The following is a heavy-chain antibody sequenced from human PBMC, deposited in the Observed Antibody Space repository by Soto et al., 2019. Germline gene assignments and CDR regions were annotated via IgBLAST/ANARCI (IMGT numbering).Heavy chain of an antibody. D-gene: IGHD6-19*01. CDR2: ITSSGDT. CDR1: GFTFRTYA. V-gene: IGHV3-23*01. J-gene: IGHJ4*02. Sequence: EVQLLESGGDLVQPGGSLRLSCAASGFTFRTYAMSWVRQAPGKGLEWVSSITSSGDTYYADSVKGRFTISRDNSKNTLYVQMNSLRADDTAVYYCATGRTSGWYEWDYWGQGDLVTVSS. CDR3: ATGRTSGWYEWDY.